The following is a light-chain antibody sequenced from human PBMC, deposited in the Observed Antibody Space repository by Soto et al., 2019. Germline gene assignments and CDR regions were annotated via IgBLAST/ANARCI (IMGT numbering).Light chain of an antibody. V-gene: IGLV2-23*02. J-gene: IGLJ1*01. Sequence: QSVLTQPAPVSGSPGQSITISCTGTSSDVGSYNLVSWYKQHPGKAPKLMIYEVSERPSGVSNRFSGSRSGNTASLTISGLQAEDEADYYCCSYAGSSTFVFGTGTKVTVL. CDR2: EVS. CDR3: CSYAGSSTFV. CDR1: SSDVGSYNL.